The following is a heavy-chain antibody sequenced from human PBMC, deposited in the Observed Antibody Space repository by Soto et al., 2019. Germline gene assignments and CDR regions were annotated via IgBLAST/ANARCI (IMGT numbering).Heavy chain of an antibody. Sequence: ASVKVSCKASGGTFSNYSISWVRQAPGEGREWMGGIIPMFGTSNYAQKFQGRVTLNADESTNTAYMELSTLRSEDTALFYCATDVIVMVLAAPRAGGRFDPWGQGTLVTVSS. J-gene: IGHJ5*02. CDR2: IIPMFGTS. CDR1: GGTFSNYS. D-gene: IGHD2-15*01. V-gene: IGHV1-69*13. CDR3: ATDVIVMVLAAPRAGGRFDP.